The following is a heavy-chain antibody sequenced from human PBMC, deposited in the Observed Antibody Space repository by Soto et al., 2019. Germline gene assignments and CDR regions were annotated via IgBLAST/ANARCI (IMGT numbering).Heavy chain of an antibody. CDR1: GFTFDDYT. D-gene: IGHD6-13*01. V-gene: IGHV3-43*01. Sequence: GESLKISCAASGFTFDDYTMHWVRQAPGKGLEWVSLISWDGGSTYYADSVKGRFTISRDNSKNSLYLQMNSLRTEDTALYYCATAGTGYWGQGTLVTVSS. CDR2: ISWDGGST. CDR3: ATAGTGY. J-gene: IGHJ4*02.